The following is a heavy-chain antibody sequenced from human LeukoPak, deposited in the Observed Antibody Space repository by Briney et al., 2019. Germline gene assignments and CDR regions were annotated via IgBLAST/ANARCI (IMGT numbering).Heavy chain of an antibody. CDR3: ARDREAAAGSLPDY. Sequence: AASLKVSCKASGGTFSSYAISRVRHAPGQGLEWMAIINPSGGGTRYAQKFQGRVTMTRDTPTSTVYMELSSLRSEDTAAYYCARDREAAAGSLPDYWGQGTLVIVSS. CDR2: INPSGGGT. J-gene: IGHJ4*02. CDR1: GGTFSSYA. V-gene: IGHV1-46*01. D-gene: IGHD6-13*01.